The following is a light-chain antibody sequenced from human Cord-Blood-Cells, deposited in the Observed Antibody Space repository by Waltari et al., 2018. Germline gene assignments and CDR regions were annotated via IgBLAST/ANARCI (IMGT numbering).Light chain of an antibody. CDR3: CSYAGSSTYV. CDR2: EGS. CDR1: SKDVWSYHV. V-gene: IGLV2-23*01. Sequence: SALTQPASVSGSPGPPTTSPGTGTSKDVWSYHVFSCYQQHPGQAPKLMIYEGSKRPSGVSNRFSGSKSGNTASLTISGLQADDEADYYCCSYAGSSTYVFGTGTKVTVL. J-gene: IGLJ1*01.